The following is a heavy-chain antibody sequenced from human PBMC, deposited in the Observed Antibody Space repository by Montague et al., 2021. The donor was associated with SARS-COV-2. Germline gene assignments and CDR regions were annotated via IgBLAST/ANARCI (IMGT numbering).Heavy chain of an antibody. V-gene: IGHV3-30*04. D-gene: IGHD1-7*01. CDR3: ARTQIGNYLYYFDY. CDR1: GFAFSTYA. J-gene: IGHJ4*02. Sequence: SLILSCAASGFAFSTYAMYWVRQAPVKGLEWVAVISYGGSNQYYXDSVKGRFTISRDNSKNTLYLQMNSLRAEDTAVYYCARTQIGNYLYYFDYWGQGILVTVSS. CDR2: ISYGGSNQ.